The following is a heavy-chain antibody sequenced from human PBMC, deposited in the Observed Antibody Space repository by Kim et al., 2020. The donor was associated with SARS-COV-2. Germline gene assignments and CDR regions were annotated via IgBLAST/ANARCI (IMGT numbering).Heavy chain of an antibody. V-gene: IGHV3-23*01. CDR3: AKEAWFGQRAFDV. D-gene: IGHD3-10*01. CDR2: ISGSGGST. CDR1: GFTFSNYG. Sequence: GGSLRLSCAASGFTFSNYGMSWVRQAPGKGLEWVSVISGSGGSTYYADSVKGRFTISRDNAKNTLFLQMNSLRVEDTAVYYCAKEAWFGQRAFDVWGQGTMVTVSS. J-gene: IGHJ3*01.